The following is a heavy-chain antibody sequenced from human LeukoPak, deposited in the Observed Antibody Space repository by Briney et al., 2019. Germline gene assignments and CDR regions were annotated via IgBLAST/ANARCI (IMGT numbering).Heavy chain of an antibody. CDR1: GFTFSDYV. J-gene: IGHJ4*02. D-gene: IGHD2-21*01. Sequence: GGSLRLSCAASGFTFSDYVMSWVRQAPGKGLEWVSGISGSDDSTYYADSMKGRFTISRDNAKNSLYLQMNSLRAEDTAVYYCARGLCGGDCYDYWGQGNLVTVSS. CDR3: ARGLCGGDCYDY. CDR2: ISGSDDST. V-gene: IGHV3-23*01.